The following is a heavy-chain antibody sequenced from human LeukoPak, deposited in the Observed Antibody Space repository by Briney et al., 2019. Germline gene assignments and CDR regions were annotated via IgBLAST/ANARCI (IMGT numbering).Heavy chain of an antibody. CDR1: GGSISSGDYY. J-gene: IGHJ5*02. CDR2: IYYSGST. CDR3: AKDRVAAAVNWFDP. Sequence: PSQTLSLTCTVSGGSISSGDYYWSWIRQPPGKGLEWIGYIYYSGSTYYNPSLKSRVTISVDTSKNQFSLKLSSVTAADTAVYYCAKDRVAAAVNWFDPWGQGTLDTVSS. D-gene: IGHD6-13*01. V-gene: IGHV4-30-4*08.